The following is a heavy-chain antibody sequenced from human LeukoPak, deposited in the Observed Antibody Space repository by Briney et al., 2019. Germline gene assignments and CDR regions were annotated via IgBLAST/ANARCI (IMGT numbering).Heavy chain of an antibody. CDR2: IKQDGSEK. Sequence: PGGSLRLSCEASGFTLSTYWMSWFRQAPGKGLEWVANIKQDGSEKYYVDSVKGRFTISRDNAQNSVYLQMNSLRVEDTAVYYCGRGGAVDSYCGQGALVTVSS. D-gene: IGHD5-12*01. J-gene: IGHJ4*02. CDR1: GFTLSTYW. V-gene: IGHV3-7*01. CDR3: GRGGAVDSY.